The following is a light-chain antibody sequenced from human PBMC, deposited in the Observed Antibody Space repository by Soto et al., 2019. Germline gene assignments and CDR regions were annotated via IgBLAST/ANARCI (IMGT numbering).Light chain of an antibody. J-gene: IGLJ7*01. CDR2: EDN. Sequence: NFMLTQPHSVSESPGKTVTISCTRSSGSIASNYVQWYQQHPGSAPTTVIYEDNQRPSGVPDRFSGSIDSSSNSASLTISGLKTEEEADYSCQSYDSSNAVFGGGTQLTVL. CDR1: SGSIASNY. V-gene: IGLV6-57*03. CDR3: QSYDSSNAV.